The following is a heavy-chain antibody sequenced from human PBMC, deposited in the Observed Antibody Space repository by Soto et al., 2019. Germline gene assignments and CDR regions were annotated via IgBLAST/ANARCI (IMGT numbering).Heavy chain of an antibody. CDR3: ARGNGYSYGYANYNWFDP. V-gene: IGHV4-59*01. D-gene: IGHD5-18*01. Sequence: SETLSLTCTVSGGSISSYYLSWIRQPPGKGLEWIGYIYYSGSTNYNPSLKSRVTISVDTSKNQFSLKLSSVTAADTAVYYCARGNGYSYGYANYNWFDPWGQGTLVTVSS. J-gene: IGHJ5*02. CDR1: GGSISSYY. CDR2: IYYSGST.